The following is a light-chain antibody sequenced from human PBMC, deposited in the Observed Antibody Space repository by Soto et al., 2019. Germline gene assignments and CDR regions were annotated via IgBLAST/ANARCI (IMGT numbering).Light chain of an antibody. V-gene: IGLV1-47*01. J-gene: IGLJ2*01. CDR2: RNN. CDR1: SSNIGSAY. CDR3: ASWDDSLVV. Sequence: QSVLTQPPSASGTPGQTVTISCSGSSSNIGSAYIYWYQHLPGTAPKLLIYRNNQRPSGVPDRFSASKSGTSASLAISVLRSEDDADYYCASWDDSLVVFGGGTKLTVL.